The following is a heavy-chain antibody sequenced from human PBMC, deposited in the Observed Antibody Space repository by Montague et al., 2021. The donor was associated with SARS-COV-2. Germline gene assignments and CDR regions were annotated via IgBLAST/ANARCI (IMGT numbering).Heavy chain of an antibody. CDR3: ARSTHYYDSSGYFDY. D-gene: IGHD3-22*01. Sequence: SLRLSCAAPGFTFSSYSMNWVRQAPGKGLEWVSSISSSSSYIYYADSVKGRFTISRDNARNSLYLQMNSLRAEDTAVYYCARSTHYYDSSGYFDYWGQGTLVTVSS. CDR2: ISSSSSYI. CDR1: GFTFSSYS. V-gene: IGHV3-21*01. J-gene: IGHJ4*02.